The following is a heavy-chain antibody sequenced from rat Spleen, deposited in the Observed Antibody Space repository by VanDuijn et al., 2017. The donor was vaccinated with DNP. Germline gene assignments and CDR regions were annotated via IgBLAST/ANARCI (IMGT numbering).Heavy chain of an antibody. CDR1: GYTFTSFD. CDR2: INTGSGDS. J-gene: IGHJ4*01. Sequence: QVQLQQSGAELAKPGSSVKISCKASGYTFTSFDISWIKQTTGQGLEYIGYINTGSGDSYYNEKFKGKATLTVDKSSSTAFMQLSSLTPEDTAVYYCAREAYYSGYVMDAWGQGASVTVSS. D-gene: IGHD1-1*01. V-gene: IGHV1-57*01. CDR3: AREAYYSGYVMDA.